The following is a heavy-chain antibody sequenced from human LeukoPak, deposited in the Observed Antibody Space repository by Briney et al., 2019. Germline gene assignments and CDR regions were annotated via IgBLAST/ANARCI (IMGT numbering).Heavy chain of an antibody. J-gene: IGHJ4*02. D-gene: IGHD1-26*01. CDR2: ISAGNGNT. CDR3: ARDSGSGNNDY. CDR1: GYTFTSYA. Sequence: ASVKVSCKASGYTFTSYAMHWVRQAPGQRLEWMGWISAGNGNTKHSQNFQGRVTFISNTSATTAFMELSSLRSEDAAVYYCARDSGSGNNDYWGQGTLVTVSS. V-gene: IGHV1-3*01.